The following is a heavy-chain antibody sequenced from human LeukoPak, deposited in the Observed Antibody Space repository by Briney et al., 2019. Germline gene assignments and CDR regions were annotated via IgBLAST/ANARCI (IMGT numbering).Heavy chain of an antibody. Sequence: GGSLRLSCAASGFTFSSYGMSWVRQAPGKGLEWVANIKQDGGEKYYVDSVKGRFTISRDNAKNSLYLQMNSLRAEDAAVYYCAREGSDWNYYYYMDVWGKGTTVTISS. CDR2: IKQDGGEK. J-gene: IGHJ6*03. D-gene: IGHD6-19*01. CDR3: AREGSDWNYYYYMDV. CDR1: GFTFSSYG. V-gene: IGHV3-7*01.